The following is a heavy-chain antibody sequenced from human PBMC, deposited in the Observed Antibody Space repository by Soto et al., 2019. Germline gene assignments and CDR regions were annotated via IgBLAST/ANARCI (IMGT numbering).Heavy chain of an antibody. CDR3: ASRVSEPDCSSTSCYTLSDGMDV. Sequence: QVQLVQSGAEVKKPGASVKVSCKASGYTFTGYYMHWVRQAPGQGLEWMGWINPNSGGTNYAQKFQGRVTMTRDTSISTACMELSRLRSDDTAVYYCASRVSEPDCSSTSCYTLSDGMDVWGQGTTVTVSS. D-gene: IGHD2-2*02. CDR2: INPNSGGT. J-gene: IGHJ6*02. CDR1: GYTFTGYY. V-gene: IGHV1-2*02.